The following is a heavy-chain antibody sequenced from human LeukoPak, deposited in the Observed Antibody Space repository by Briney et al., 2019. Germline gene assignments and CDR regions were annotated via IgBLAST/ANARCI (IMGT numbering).Heavy chain of an antibody. V-gene: IGHV3-53*01. Sequence: LTGGSLRLSCAASGFTVSSSFMSWVRQAPGKGLEGVSVFYPGGSTFYADSVKGRFTISRDNSKNTVDLQMNSLRAEDTAVYYCARGEHPVGVLFESWGQGTLVTVSS. CDR3: ARGEHPVGVLFES. CDR1: GFTVSSSF. CDR2: FYPGGST. D-gene: IGHD1-26*01. J-gene: IGHJ4*02.